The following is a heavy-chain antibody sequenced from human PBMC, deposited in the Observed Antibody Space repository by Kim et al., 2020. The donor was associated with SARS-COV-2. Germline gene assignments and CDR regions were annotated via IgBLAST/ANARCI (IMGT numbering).Heavy chain of an antibody. J-gene: IGHJ6*03. D-gene: IGHD6-19*01. CDR3: ARDGSGSSGWPYYMDV. Sequence: SVKGRFTISRDNAKNSLYLQMNSLRAEDTAVYYCARDGSGSSGWPYYMDVWGKGTTVTVSS. V-gene: IGHV3-11*06.